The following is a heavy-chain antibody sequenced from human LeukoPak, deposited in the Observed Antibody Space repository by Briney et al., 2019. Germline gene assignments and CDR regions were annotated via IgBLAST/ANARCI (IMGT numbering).Heavy chain of an antibody. Sequence: GGSLRLSCAASGFTFSSYAMHWVRQAPGEGLEWVAVISYDGNNKYYADSVKGRFTISRDNSKNTLFLQMNSLRAEDTAVYYCAKGVDYCSGGSCPADYWGPGTLVTVSS. CDR3: AKGVDYCSGGSCPADY. CDR2: ISYDGNNK. J-gene: IGHJ4*02. V-gene: IGHV3-30*04. D-gene: IGHD2-15*01. CDR1: GFTFSSYA.